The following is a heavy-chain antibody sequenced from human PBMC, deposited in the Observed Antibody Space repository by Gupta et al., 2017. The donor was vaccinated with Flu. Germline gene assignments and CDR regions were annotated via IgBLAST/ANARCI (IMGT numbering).Heavy chain of an antibody. CDR2: ISSSSSYI. D-gene: IGHD1-26*01. V-gene: IGHV3-21*01. Sequence: VRQAPGKGLEWVSSISSSSSYIYYADSVKGRFTISRDNAKNSLYLQMNSLRAEDTAVYYCARGISSGSYLVDYWGQGTLVTVSS. J-gene: IGHJ4*02. CDR3: ARGISSGSYLVDY.